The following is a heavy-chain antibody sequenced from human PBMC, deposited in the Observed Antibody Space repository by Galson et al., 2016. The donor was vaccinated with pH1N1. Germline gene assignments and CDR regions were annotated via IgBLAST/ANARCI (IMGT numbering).Heavy chain of an antibody. D-gene: IGHD6-19*01. CDR3: ASTKAESGPLYMDV. J-gene: IGHJ6*03. V-gene: IGHV4-39*02. CDR1: GDSISSDTHY. CDR2: VYHGGGT. Sequence: SETLSLTCTVSGDSISSDTHYWDWIRQPPGKGLEWIGSVYHGGGTYFNPSLRSRVTISLDTSKNHFSLKLSSVTATDTAVYYCASTKAESGPLYMDVWGTGTTVTVSS.